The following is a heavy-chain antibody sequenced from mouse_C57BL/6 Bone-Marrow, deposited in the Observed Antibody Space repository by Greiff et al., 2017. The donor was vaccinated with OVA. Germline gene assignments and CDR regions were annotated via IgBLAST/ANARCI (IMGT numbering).Heavy chain of an antibody. CDR3: ARRPYSNYEGAWFAY. V-gene: IGHV5-6*01. D-gene: IGHD2-5*01. J-gene: IGHJ3*01. CDR1: GFTFSSYG. Sequence: VQLKESGGDLVKPGGSLKLSCAASGFTFSSYGMSWVRQTPDKRLEWVATISSGGSYTYYPDSVKGRSTISRDNAKNTLYLQMSSLKSEDTAMYYCARRPYSNYEGAWFAYWGQGTLVTVSA. CDR2: ISSGGSYT.